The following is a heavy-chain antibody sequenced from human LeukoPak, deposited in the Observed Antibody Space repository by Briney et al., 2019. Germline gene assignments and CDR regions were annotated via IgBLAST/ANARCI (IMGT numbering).Heavy chain of an antibody. Sequence: SQTLSLSCSVSGGSISTGGYSWTWIRQSAEKGLEWIGRISTRGSTTYNPSLESRVSISLDTSKNQFSLKLNSVTAADTAVYYCAKSFWISGWYVGFDSWGQGTLVSVSS. CDR2: ISTRGST. CDR1: GGSISTGGYS. V-gene: IGHV4-61*02. D-gene: IGHD6-19*01. CDR3: AKSFWISGWYVGFDS. J-gene: IGHJ4*02.